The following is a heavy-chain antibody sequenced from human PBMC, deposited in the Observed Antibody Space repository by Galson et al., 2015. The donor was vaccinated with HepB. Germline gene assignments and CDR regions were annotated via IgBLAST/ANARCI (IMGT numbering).Heavy chain of an antibody. CDR1: GFTLSDYY. Sequence: SLRLSCAASGFTLSDYYMSWIRQAPGKGLEWVSYISSSGSNIYYADSVKGRFTISRDNAKNSLYLQMNSLRAEDTAVYYCAREVAGLAFDIWGQGTMVTVSS. D-gene: IGHD2-15*01. CDR2: ISSSGSNI. J-gene: IGHJ3*02. CDR3: AREVAGLAFDI. V-gene: IGHV3-11*04.